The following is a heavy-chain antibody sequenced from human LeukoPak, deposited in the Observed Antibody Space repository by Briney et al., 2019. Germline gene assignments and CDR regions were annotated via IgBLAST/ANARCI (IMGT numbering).Heavy chain of an antibody. Sequence: ASVKVSCTASGYTITGYYINWVRQAPGQGLEWMGRINPNSGDTNYAQKFQGRVTMTRDTSINTAYMELTRLRSDDTAIYYCARGFSGNGDYGWGQGTLVTVSS. V-gene: IGHV1-2*06. CDR3: ARGFSGNGDYG. CDR2: INPNSGDT. D-gene: IGHD4-17*01. J-gene: IGHJ4*02. CDR1: GYTITGYY.